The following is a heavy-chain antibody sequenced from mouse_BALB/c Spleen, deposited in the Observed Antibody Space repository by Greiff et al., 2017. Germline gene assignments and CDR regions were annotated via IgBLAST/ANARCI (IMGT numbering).Heavy chain of an antibody. CDR3: ARRAGTEFAY. Sequence: VQLQQSGAELVRPGSSVKISCKASGYAFSSYWMNWVKQRPGQGLEWIGQIYPGDGDTNYTGKFKGQSTLTADKSSSTTYMQLSSLTSEDSAVYVCARRAGTEFAYWGQGTLVTVSA. CDR1: GYAFSSYW. D-gene: IGHD3-3*01. J-gene: IGHJ3*01. V-gene: IGHV1-80*01. CDR2: IYPGDGDT.